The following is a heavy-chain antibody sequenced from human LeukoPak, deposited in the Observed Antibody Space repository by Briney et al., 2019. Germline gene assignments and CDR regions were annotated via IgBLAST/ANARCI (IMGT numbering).Heavy chain of an antibody. D-gene: IGHD2-2*01. J-gene: IGHJ6*04. CDR2: ISSSGSTI. CDR1: GFTFSSYE. CDR3: ARVSRVYYGMDV. Sequence: TGGSLRLSCAASGFTFSSYEMSWVRQAPGKGLEWVSYISSSGSTIYYADSVKGRFTISRDNAKNSLYLQMNSLRAEDTAVYYCARVSRVYYGMDVWGKGTTVTVSS. V-gene: IGHV3-48*03.